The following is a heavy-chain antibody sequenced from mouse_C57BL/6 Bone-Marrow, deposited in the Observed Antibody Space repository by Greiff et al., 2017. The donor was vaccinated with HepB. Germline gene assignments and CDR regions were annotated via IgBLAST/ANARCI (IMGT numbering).Heavy chain of an antibody. CDR2: IYPRDGST. CDR3: ARGDPYAMDD. Sequence: QVQLKESGPELVKPGASVKLSCKASGYTFTSYDINWVKQRPGQGLEWIGWIYPRDGSTTYNEKFKGKATLTVATSSSTAYMELHSLTSEDSAVYCCARGDPYAMDDWGQGTSVTVAS. V-gene: IGHV1-85*01. J-gene: IGHJ4*01. CDR1: GYTFTSYD.